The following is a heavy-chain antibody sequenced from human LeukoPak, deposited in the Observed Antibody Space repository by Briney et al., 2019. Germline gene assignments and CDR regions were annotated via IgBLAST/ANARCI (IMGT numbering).Heavy chain of an antibody. V-gene: IGHV3-53*01. J-gene: IGHJ3*02. CDR3: ARAMMSRSIAVAADAFDI. CDR1: GFTVSSNY. D-gene: IGHD6-19*01. Sequence: GGSLRLSCAASGFTVSSNYRSWVRQAPGKGLEWVSVIYSGGSTYYAASVKGRFTISRDNSKNTLYLQMNSLRAEDTAVYYCARAMMSRSIAVAADAFDIWGQGTMVTVSS. CDR2: IYSGGST.